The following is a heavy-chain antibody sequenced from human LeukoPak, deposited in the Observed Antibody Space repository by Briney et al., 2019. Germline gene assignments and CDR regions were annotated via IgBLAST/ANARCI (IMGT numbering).Heavy chain of an antibody. J-gene: IGHJ4*02. Sequence: GGSLRLSCAASGFTFSDYYMSWIRQAPGKGLEWVSYISSSGSTIYYTDSVKGRFTISRDNAKNSLYLQMNSLRAEDTAVYYCAKDEGRVIAAAGTKDYWGQGTLVTVSS. D-gene: IGHD6-13*01. CDR3: AKDEGRVIAAAGTKDY. CDR1: GFTFSDYY. V-gene: IGHV3-11*04. CDR2: ISSSGSTI.